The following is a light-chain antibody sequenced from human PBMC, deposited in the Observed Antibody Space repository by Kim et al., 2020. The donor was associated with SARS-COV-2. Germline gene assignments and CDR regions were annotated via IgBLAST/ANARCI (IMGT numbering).Light chain of an antibody. CDR1: QSVSSS. CDR2: GAS. CDR3: QQYNNWPPGT. J-gene: IGKJ1*01. Sequence: EIVMTQSPAILSVSPGERVTLSCRASQSVSSSLAWYQQRPGQAPRLIIYGASTRATGAPARFSGSGSGTDFTLTVSNLQSEDFGIYYCQQYNNWPPGTFGQGTKVDIK. V-gene: IGKV3-15*01.